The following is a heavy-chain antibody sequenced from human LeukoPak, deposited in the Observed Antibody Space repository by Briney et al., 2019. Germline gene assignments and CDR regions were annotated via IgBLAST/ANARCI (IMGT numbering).Heavy chain of an antibody. V-gene: IGHV1-46*01. J-gene: IGHJ6*03. CDR1: GYTFTSYY. Sequence: ASVKVSCKASGYTFTSYYMHWVRQAPGQGLEWMEIINPSGGNTSYAQKFQGRVTMTRDTSTSTVYMELSSLRSEDTAVYYCARDVRYCSGGSCFTTYYYYMDVWGKGTTVTISS. CDR2: INPSGGNT. D-gene: IGHD2-15*01. CDR3: ARDVRYCSGGSCFTTYYYYMDV.